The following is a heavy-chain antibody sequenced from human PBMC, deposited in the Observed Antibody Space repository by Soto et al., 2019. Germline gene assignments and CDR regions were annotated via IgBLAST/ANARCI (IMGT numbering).Heavy chain of an antibody. CDR2: ISAYNGNT. Sequence: ASVKVSCKASGYTFTSYGISWVRQAPGQGLEWMGWISAYNGNTNYAQKLQGRVTMTTDTSTSTAYMELRSLRSDDTAVYYCAIVIYYYDSSGYLVAFPRQRSFD. CDR1: GYTFTSYG. V-gene: IGHV1-18*01. D-gene: IGHD3-22*01. CDR3: AIVIYYYDSSGYLVAFPRQRSFD. J-gene: IGHJ2*01.